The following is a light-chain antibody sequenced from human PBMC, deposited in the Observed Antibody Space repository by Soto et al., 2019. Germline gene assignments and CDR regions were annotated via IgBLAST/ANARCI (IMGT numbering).Light chain of an antibody. J-gene: IGKJ1*01. CDR3: QQSSSTTWT. V-gene: IGKV1-39*01. CDR2: AAS. CDR1: QSISSY. Sequence: DIQMTQSPSSLSASVGDRVTITCRASQSISSYLNWYQQNPGRPPKLLIYAASTLQSGVPSRFSGSGSGTDFTLTISSLQPEDFATYYCQQSSSTTWTFGQGTKVDIX.